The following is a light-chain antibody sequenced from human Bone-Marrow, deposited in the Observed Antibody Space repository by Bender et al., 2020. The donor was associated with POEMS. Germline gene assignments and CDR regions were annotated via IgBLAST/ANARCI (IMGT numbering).Light chain of an antibody. J-gene: IGLJ3*02. CDR3: CSYSGSSTQV. CDR2: DVT. Sequence: QSVLTQPASVSGSPGQSITISCTGTSSDVGGHNYVSWYQQHPDKAPTLMIYDVTNRPSGVSNRFSGSKSGNTASLTISGLQAEDEADYYCCSYSGSSTQVFGGGTKLTVL. CDR1: SSDVGGHNY. V-gene: IGLV2-14*03.